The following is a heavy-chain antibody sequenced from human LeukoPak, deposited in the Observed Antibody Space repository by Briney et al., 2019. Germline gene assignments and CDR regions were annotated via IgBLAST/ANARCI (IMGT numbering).Heavy chain of an antibody. Sequence: HPGGSLRLSCAASGFTFSSYAMSWVRQAPGKGLEWVSDISGSGGSTYYADSVKGRFTISRDNSKNTLYLQMNSLRAEDTAVYYCAKEGIQYYDFWSGYYPQPPDYWGQGTLVTVSS. CDR2: ISGSGGST. D-gene: IGHD3-3*01. CDR1: GFTFSSYA. J-gene: IGHJ4*02. V-gene: IGHV3-23*01. CDR3: AKEGIQYYDFWSGYYPQPPDY.